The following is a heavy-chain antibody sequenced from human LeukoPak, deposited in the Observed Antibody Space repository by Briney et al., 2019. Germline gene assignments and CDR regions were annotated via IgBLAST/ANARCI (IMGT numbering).Heavy chain of an antibody. CDR2: IYHSGRT. CDR1: DYSMSSGYY. D-gene: IGHD6-13*01. V-gene: IGHV4-38-2*01. CDR3: ARQGGSSSPYYYSYMDV. J-gene: IGHJ6*03. Sequence: SETLSLTCAVSDYSMSSGYYWGWIRQPPGKGLEWIGCIYHSGRTFYNPSLKSRVTISVDTSKNQFSLKLNSVTAADTAVYYCARQGGSSSPYYYSYMDVWGKGTTVTVSS.